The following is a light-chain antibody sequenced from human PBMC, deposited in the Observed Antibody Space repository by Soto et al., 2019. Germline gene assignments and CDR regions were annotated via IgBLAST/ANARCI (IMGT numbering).Light chain of an antibody. V-gene: IGKV1-6*01. CDR1: QSIRND. CDR3: LQDYNYPLT. CDR2: AAS. J-gene: IGKJ4*01. Sequence: AIQMTQSPPSLSASVGDRVTITCRASQSIRNDLGWYQQKPGKAPRLLIYAASSLQSEVPSRFSGSGSGTDFTLTISSLQPEDFATYYCLQDYNYPLTFGGGTKVEIK.